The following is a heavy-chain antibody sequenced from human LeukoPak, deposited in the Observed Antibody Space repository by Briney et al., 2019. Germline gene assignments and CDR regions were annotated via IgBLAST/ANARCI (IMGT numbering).Heavy chain of an antibody. CDR1: GFTVSSNY. J-gene: IGHJ4*02. CDR2: IYSGGST. CDR3: AKSDGSSWYEGVFGY. V-gene: IGHV3-53*05. D-gene: IGHD6-13*01. Sequence: GGSLRLSCAASGFTVSSNYMSWVRQAPGKGLEWVSVIYSGGSTYYADSVKGRFTISRDNAKNSLYLQMNSLRAEDMALYYCAKSDGSSWYEGVFGYWGQGTLVTVSS.